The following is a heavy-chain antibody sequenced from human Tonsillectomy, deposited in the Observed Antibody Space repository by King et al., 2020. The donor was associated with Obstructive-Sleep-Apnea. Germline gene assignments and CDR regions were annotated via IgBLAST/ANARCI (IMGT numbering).Heavy chain of an antibody. CDR3: TTDGCSSTSCYDNWFDP. Sequence: VQLVESGGVLVKPGGSLRLSCAASGFTFSNAWMSWVRQAPGKGLEWVGRIKSKTDGGTTDYAAPVKGRFIILRDDSKNTLYLQMNSLKTEDTAVYYCTTDGCSSTSCYDNWFDPWGQGTLVTVSS. CDR1: GFTFSNAW. CDR2: IKSKTDGGTT. J-gene: IGHJ5*02. D-gene: IGHD2-2*01. V-gene: IGHV3-15*01.